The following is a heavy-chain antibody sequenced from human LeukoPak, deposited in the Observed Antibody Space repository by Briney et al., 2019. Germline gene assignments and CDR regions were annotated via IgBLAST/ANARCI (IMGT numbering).Heavy chain of an antibody. J-gene: IGHJ5*01. CDR1: GFTFSTYT. D-gene: IGHD1-20*01. CDR2: ISASSDDI. CDR3: ARKGVGISGPPLGFDS. V-gene: IGHV3-21*01. Sequence: GGSLRLSCAASGFTFSTYTMNWVRQAPGKGLEWVSTISASSDDIHYADSVKGRFTISRDNAKNSLSLQMNSLRAEDTAVYYCARKGVGISGPPLGFDSWGQGTLVTVSS.